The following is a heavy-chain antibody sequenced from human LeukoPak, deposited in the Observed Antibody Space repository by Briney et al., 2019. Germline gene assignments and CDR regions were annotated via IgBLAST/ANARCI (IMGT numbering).Heavy chain of an antibody. Sequence: ASVNVSCKASGYTFTNYSITWVRQAPGQGLEWMGWISGYNGNTNYEQNLQGRVTMTTDTSTSTAYMDLRSLRSDDTAVYYCARGPVRGQGRFGEFDYWGQGTLVTASS. V-gene: IGHV1-18*01. CDR2: ISGYNGNT. D-gene: IGHD3-10*01. J-gene: IGHJ4*02. CDR3: ARGPVRGQGRFGEFDY. CDR1: GYTFTNYS.